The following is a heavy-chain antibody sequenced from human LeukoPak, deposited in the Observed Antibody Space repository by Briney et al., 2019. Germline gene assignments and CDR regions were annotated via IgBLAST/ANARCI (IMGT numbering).Heavy chain of an antibody. CDR2: VSSDGNHK. D-gene: IGHD2/OR15-2a*01. V-gene: IGHV3-30*03. CDR1: GFTFSHFA. Sequence: GGSLRLSCAASGFTFSHFAMHWVRQAPGKGLEWVAVVSSDGNHKYYADSMKGRFTISRDNSKNTLHLQLSSLRVQDTAVYYCARDPAHSNPDPHFDYWGQGTLVTVSS. J-gene: IGHJ4*02. CDR3: ARDPAHSNPDPHFDY.